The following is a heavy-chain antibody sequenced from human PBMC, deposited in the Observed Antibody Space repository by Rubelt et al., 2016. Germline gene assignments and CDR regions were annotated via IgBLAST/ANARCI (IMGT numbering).Heavy chain of an antibody. CDR3: AKFLDGRDWAYYHAPMDV. CDR1: GFTFSSYA. CDR2: ISYDGTNK. V-gene: IGHV3-30-3*02. J-gene: IGHJ6*02. D-gene: IGHD3-22*01. Sequence: QVQLVESGGGVVQPGRSLRLSCAASGFTFSSYAMHWVRQAPGKGLEWVALISYDGTNKYYADSVKGRFTIARDNSKNTLYQQMNSLMADDTAVYYCAKFLDGRDWAYYHAPMDVWCQGTSVTVSS.